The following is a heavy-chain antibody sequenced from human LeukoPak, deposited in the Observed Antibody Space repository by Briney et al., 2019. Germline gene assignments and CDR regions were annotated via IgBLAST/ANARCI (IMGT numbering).Heavy chain of an antibody. CDR1: GYTFTSYD. Sequence: GASVKVSCKASGYTFTSYDINWVRQATGQGLEWMGWMNPNSGNTGYAQKFQGRVTMTRNTSISTAYMELSSLRSEDTAVYYCARGWRYCSSTSCYPPHFDYWGQGTLVTVSS. CDR3: ARGWRYCSSTSCYPPHFDY. D-gene: IGHD2-2*01. J-gene: IGHJ4*02. V-gene: IGHV1-8*01. CDR2: MNPNSGNT.